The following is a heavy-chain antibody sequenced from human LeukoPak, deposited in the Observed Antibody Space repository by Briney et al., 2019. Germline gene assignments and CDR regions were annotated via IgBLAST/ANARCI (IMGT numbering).Heavy chain of an antibody. Sequence: GGSLRLSCAASGFTFSSYAMSWVRQAPGKGLEWVSAISGSGGSTYYGDSVKGRFTISRDNAKNTLYLQMNSLRAEDTAVYYCARALIKDALDAWGQGTMVTVSS. CDR1: GFTFSSYA. J-gene: IGHJ3*01. D-gene: IGHD3-16*01. CDR2: ISGSGGST. CDR3: ARALIKDALDA. V-gene: IGHV3-23*01.